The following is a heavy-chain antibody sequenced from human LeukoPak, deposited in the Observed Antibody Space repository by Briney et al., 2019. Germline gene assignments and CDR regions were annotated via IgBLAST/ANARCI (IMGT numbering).Heavy chain of an antibody. CDR1: GGSISSYY. CDR2: IYYSGGT. Sequence: SETLSLTCTVSGGSISSYYWSWIRQPPGKGLEWIGYIYYSGGTNYNPSLKSRVTISVDTSKNQFSLRLSSVTAADTAVYYCARVTGYVMEDYFDYWGQGTLVTVSS. J-gene: IGHJ4*02. V-gene: IGHV4-59*01. D-gene: IGHD6-13*01. CDR3: ARVTGYVMEDYFDY.